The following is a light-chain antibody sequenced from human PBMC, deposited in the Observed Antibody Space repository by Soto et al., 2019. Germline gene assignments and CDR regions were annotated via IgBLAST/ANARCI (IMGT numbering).Light chain of an antibody. CDR3: CSYACGYTSL. Sequence: QSALTQPRSVSGSPGQSVTISCTGTSSDVGDYNHVSWYQQHPGKAPKLIIYDVSDRPSGVSNRFSGSKSGNTASLTISGLQAEDEADYYCCSYACGYTSLFGGGTKVTVL. CDR1: SSDVGDYNH. CDR2: DVS. J-gene: IGLJ2*01. V-gene: IGLV2-11*01.